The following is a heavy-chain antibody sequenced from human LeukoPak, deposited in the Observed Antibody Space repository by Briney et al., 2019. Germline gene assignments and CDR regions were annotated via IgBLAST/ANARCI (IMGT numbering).Heavy chain of an antibody. CDR2: ISSSSTI. V-gene: IGHV3-48*02. Sequence: GGSLRLSCAGSGFTFSSYSMNWVRQAPGKGLEWVSYISSSSTIYYADSVKGRFTISRDNAKNSLYLQMNSMRDEDTAVYYCARGLHYYGSGSPYSDYWGQGTLVTVSS. CDR3: ARGLHYYGSGSPYSDY. D-gene: IGHD3-10*01. CDR1: GFTFSSYS. J-gene: IGHJ4*02.